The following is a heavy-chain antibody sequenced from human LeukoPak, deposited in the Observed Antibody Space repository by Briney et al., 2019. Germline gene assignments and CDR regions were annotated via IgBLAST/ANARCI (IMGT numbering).Heavy chain of an antibody. J-gene: IGHJ4*02. CDR3: ARAQYYYDSSGYPGGY. V-gene: IGHV1-18*01. D-gene: IGHD3-22*01. CDR1: GYTFTSSG. Sequence: GASVKVSCKASGYTFTSSGISWVRQAPGQGLEWMGWISAYNGNTNYAQKLQGRVTMTTDTSTSTAYMELRSLRSDDTAMYYCARAQYYYDSSGYPGGYWGQGTLVTVSS. CDR2: ISAYNGNT.